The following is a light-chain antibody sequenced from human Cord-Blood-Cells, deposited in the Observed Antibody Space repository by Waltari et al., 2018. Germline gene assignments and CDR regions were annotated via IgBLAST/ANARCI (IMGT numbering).Light chain of an antibody. J-gene: IGLJ3*02. CDR1: SSDVGSYNL. CDR3: CSYAGSSTWV. V-gene: IGLV2-23*01. Sequence: QSALTQPASVSGSPGQSITISCPGTSSDVGSYNLVSWYQQHPGKAPKLMIYEGSKRPSGVSNRFSGSKSGNTASLTISGLQAEYEADYYCCSYAGSSTWVFGGGTKLTV. CDR2: EGS.